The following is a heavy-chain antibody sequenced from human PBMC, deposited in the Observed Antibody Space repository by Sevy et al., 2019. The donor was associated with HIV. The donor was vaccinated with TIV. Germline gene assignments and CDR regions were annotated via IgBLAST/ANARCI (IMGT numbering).Heavy chain of an antibody. V-gene: IGHV1-2*02. D-gene: IGHD3-10*01. CDR2: INPKGGGT. CDR3: ARSVYGSGTYLNDY. CDR1: GYYFTGYY. J-gene: IGHJ4*02. Sequence: ASVKVSCKASGYYFTGYYVHWVRQAPGQGLEWMGWINPKGGGTNIGQKFHGRVTMSRDTSITTAYMELIRLRSNDTGVYYCARSVYGSGTYLNDYWGQGTLVTVSS.